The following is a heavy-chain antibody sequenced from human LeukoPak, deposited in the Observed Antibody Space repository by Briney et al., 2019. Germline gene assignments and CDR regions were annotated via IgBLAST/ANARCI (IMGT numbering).Heavy chain of an antibody. CDR1: GYTFTSYG. Sequence: ASVTVSYKASGYTFTSYGISWVRQAPGQGLEWMGWISAYNGNTNYVQKLQGRVTMTTDTSTSTAYMELRSLRSDDTAVYYCARNSGSPPRWFDPWGQGTLVTVSS. V-gene: IGHV1-18*01. D-gene: IGHD1-26*01. CDR2: ISAYNGNT. J-gene: IGHJ5*02. CDR3: ARNSGSPPRWFDP.